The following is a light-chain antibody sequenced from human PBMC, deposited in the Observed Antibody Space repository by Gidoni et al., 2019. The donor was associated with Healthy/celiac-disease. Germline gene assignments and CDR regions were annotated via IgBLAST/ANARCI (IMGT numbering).Light chain of an antibody. Sequence: DIQLTQSPSSLSASVGDRVTSTCRASQSISSYLNWYPQKLGKAPKLRIYAASSLQRGVQSRSSGSGSGTDFTFTISSLQPEDFATYYGQQSYSTRYTFXXXTKLEIK. CDR2: AAS. CDR1: QSISSY. CDR3: QQSYSTRYT. V-gene: IGKV1-39*01. J-gene: IGKJ2*01.